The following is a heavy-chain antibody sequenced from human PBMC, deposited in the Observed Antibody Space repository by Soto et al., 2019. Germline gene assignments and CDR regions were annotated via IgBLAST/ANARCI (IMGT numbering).Heavy chain of an antibody. CDR2: IYYSGST. Sequence: QVQLQESGPGLVKPSQTLSLTCTVSGGSISSGCYYWSWIRQHPGKGLELIGYIYYSGSTYYNPSLKSRVTISVDTSQNQLCLKLSSVTAADRAVYSCARVVAPAHNDYWGQGTLVTVSS. CDR1: GGSISSGCYY. J-gene: IGHJ4*02. D-gene: IGHD2-15*01. V-gene: IGHV4-31*03. CDR3: ARVVAPAHNDY.